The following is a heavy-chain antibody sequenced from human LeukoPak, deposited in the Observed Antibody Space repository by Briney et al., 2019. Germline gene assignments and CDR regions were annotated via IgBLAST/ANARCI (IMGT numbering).Heavy chain of an antibody. J-gene: IGHJ4*02. V-gene: IGHV3-21*01. CDR3: ARDYDSSGYYYVVWYYFDY. D-gene: IGHD3-22*01. Sequence: KSGGSLRLSCAASGFTFSSYSMNWVRQAPGKGLEWVSSIRSSSSYIYYADSVKGRFTISRDNAKNSLYLQMNSLRAEDTAVYYCARDYDSSGYYYVVWYYFDYWGQGTLVTVSS. CDR1: GFTFSSYS. CDR2: IRSSSSYI.